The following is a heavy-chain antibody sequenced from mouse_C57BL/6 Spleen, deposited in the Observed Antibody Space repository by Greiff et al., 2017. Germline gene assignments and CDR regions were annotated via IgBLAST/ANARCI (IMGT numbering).Heavy chain of an antibody. CDR3: ARNPNYFDY. Sequence: VQLQQPGAELVRPGTSVKLSCKASGYTFTSYWMHWVKQRPGQGLEWIGVIDPSDSYTNYNQKFKGKATLTVDTSSSTAYMQLSSLTSEDSAVYYCARNPNYFDYWGQGTTLTVSS. CDR1: GYTFTSYW. CDR2: IDPSDSYT. V-gene: IGHV1-59*01. J-gene: IGHJ2*01.